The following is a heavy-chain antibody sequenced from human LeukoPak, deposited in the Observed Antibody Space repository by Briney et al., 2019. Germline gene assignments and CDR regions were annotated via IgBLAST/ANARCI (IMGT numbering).Heavy chain of an antibody. CDR1: GFTFSSYA. V-gene: IGHV3-23*01. J-gene: IGHJ4*02. Sequence: GGSLRLSCVASGFTFSSYAMSWVRQAPGKGLEWVSAISGSGTSTYYADSVKGRFTISRDNSKNTLYLQMNSLRAEDTAVYYCAKKGYYDGSGYYMYYFDHWGQGTLVTVSS. CDR2: ISGSGTST. CDR3: AKKGYYDGSGYYMYYFDH. D-gene: IGHD3-22*01.